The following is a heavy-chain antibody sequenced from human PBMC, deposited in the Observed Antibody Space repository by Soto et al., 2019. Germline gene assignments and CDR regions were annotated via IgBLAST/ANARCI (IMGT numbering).Heavy chain of an antibody. D-gene: IGHD3-16*01. CDR1: GYTLSAYS. CDR3: ARDNGYYDI. V-gene: IGHV1-18*04. CDR2: ISTYSGNT. Sequence: ASVKVSCKTSGYTLSAYSINWVRQAPGQGLEWMAWISTYSGNTHYAERVQGRVTVTLDKSARTAFMEMRGLTSDDTAVYFCARDNGYYDIWGQGTLVTVSS. J-gene: IGHJ4*02.